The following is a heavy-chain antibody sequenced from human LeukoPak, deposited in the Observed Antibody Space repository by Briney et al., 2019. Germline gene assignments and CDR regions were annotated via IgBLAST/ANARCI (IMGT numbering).Heavy chain of an antibody. CDR2: ISGSGGST. CDR3: ARQTQSSGLEY. CDR1: GFTFSSYG. Sequence: GGSLRLSCAAPGFTFSSYGMSWVRQAPGKGLEWVSAISGSGGSTYYADSVKGRFTISRDNSKNTLYLQMNSLRAEDTAVYYCARQTQSSGLEYWGQGTLVTVSS. J-gene: IGHJ4*02. V-gene: IGHV3-23*01. D-gene: IGHD6-19*01.